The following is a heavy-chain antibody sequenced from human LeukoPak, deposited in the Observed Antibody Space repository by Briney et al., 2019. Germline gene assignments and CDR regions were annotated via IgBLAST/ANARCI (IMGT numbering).Heavy chain of an antibody. CDR1: GFTFSSYG. CDR2: ISYDGSNK. CDR3: AKDTIAAAGTDAFDI. Sequence: PGGSLRLSCAASGFTFSSYGMHWVRQAPGKGLEWVAVISYDGSNKYYADSVKGRFTISRDNYKNTLYLQMNSLRAEDTAVYYCAKDTIAAAGTDAFDIWGQGTMVTVSS. V-gene: IGHV3-30*18. D-gene: IGHD6-13*01. J-gene: IGHJ3*02.